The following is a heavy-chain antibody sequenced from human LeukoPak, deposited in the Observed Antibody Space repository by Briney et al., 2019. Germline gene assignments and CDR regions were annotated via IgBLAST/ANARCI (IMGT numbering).Heavy chain of an antibody. CDR3: ARYTGSYFPPLSFDY. D-gene: IGHD1-26*01. Sequence: QPGGSLRLACAASGFTFSTYSMNWVRQAPAKGLEWVSYISSSSSTIYYADSVKGRFTISRDNAKNSLYLQMNSLRAEDTAVYYCARYTGSYFPPLSFDYRGQGALVTVSS. CDR2: ISSSSSTI. V-gene: IGHV3-48*04. J-gene: IGHJ4*02. CDR1: GFTFSTYS.